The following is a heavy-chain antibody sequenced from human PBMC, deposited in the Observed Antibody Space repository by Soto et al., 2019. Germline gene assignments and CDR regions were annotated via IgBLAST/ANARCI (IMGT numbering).Heavy chain of an antibody. CDR1: GGSISSGGYS. V-gene: IGHV4-30-2*01. D-gene: IGHD3-16*01. J-gene: IGHJ5*02. Sequence: SETLSLTCTVSGGSISSGGYSWSWIRQPPGKGLEWIGYIYHSGSTYYNPSLKSRVTISVDRSKNQFSLKLSSVTAADTAVYYCARFEGGWFDPWGQGTLVTVS. CDR2: IYHSGST. CDR3: ARFEGGWFDP.